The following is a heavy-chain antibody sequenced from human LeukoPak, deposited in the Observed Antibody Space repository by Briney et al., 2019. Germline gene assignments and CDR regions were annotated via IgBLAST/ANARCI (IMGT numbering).Heavy chain of an antibody. CDR3: ASFFIATIGTRIV. CDR1: GGSLRNYY. V-gene: IGHV4-59*01. J-gene: IGHJ4*02. D-gene: IGHD6-13*01. CDR2: IYSSGTT. Sequence: PSETLSLTCTVSGGSLRNYYWTWIRQSPGKGLQWIGYIYSSGTTNYNPSLESRVTISVDTSKNQFSLKLSSVTAADTAVYYCASFFIATIGTRIVWGQGTLVTVSS.